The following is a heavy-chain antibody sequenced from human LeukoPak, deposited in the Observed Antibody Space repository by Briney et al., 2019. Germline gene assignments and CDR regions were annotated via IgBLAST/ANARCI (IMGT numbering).Heavy chain of an antibody. CDR1: GGSISSSSYY. J-gene: IGHJ4*02. Sequence: SETLSLTCTVSGGSISSSSYYWGWIRQPPGKGLEWIGRIYYSGSTYYNPSLKSRVTISVDTSKNQFSLKLSSVTAADTAVYYCARSTMITFGGVIPHYFDYWGQGTLVTVSS. CDR3: ARSTMITFGGVIPHYFDY. V-gene: IGHV4-39*01. D-gene: IGHD3-16*02. CDR2: IYYSGST.